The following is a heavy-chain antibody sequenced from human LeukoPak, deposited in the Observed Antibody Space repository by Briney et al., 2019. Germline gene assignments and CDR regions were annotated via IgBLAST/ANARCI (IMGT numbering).Heavy chain of an antibody. J-gene: IGHJ6*03. CDR3: ARASIAARPSPYYYYYMDV. D-gene: IGHD6-6*01. CDR1: GGSISSHY. Sequence: SETLSLTCTVSGGSISSHYWSWIRQPPGKGLEWIGYIYYSGSTNYNPSLESRVTISVDTSKNQFSLKLSSVTAADTAVYYCARASIAARPSPYYYYYMDVWGKGTTVTVSS. CDR2: IYYSGST. V-gene: IGHV4-59*11.